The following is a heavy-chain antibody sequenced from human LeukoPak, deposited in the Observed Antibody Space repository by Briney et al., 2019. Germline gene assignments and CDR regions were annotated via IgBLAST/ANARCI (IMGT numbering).Heavy chain of an antibody. CDR3: ARDYYDSSGAGSL. CDR1: GFTVSSNY. J-gene: IGHJ4*02. D-gene: IGHD3-22*01. V-gene: IGHV3-66*02. CDR2: IYSGGST. Sequence: GGSLRLSCAASGFTVSSNYMSWVRQAPGEGLEWGSVIYSGGSTYYADSLKGRFTISRDNSKNTLYLQMNSLRAEDTAVYYCARDYYDSSGAGSLWGQGTLVTVSS.